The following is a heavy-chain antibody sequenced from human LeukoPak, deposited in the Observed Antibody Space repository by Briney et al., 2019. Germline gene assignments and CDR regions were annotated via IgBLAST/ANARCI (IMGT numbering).Heavy chain of an antibody. V-gene: IGHV1-2*06. CDR1: GYTFTGYY. J-gene: IGHJ4*02. CDR2: INPNSGGT. D-gene: IGHD3-22*01. Sequence: ASVKVSCKASGYTFTGYYMHWVRQAPGQGLEWMGRINPNSGGTNYAQKFQGRVTMTRDTSISTAYMELSRLRSDDTAVYYCARVRYYYDSSGYFNYRGQGTLVTVSS. CDR3: ARVRYYYDSSGYFNY.